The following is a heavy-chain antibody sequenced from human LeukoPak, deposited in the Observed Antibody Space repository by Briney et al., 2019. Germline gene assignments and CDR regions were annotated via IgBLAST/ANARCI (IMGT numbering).Heavy chain of an antibody. Sequence: GGSLRLSCAASGFTFSSYAMHWVRQAPGKGLEWVAVMSYDGSNKYYADSVKGRFTISRDNSKNTLYLQMNSLRAEDTAVYNCARRVRFDYWGQGTLVTVSS. V-gene: IGHV3-30-3*01. CDR3: ARRVRFDY. CDR1: GFTFSSYA. CDR2: MSYDGSNK. J-gene: IGHJ4*02.